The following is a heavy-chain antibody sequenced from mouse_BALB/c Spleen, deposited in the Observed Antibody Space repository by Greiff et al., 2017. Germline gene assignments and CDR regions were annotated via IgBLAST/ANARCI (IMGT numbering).Heavy chain of an antibody. J-gene: IGHJ2*01. Sequence: QVQLQQSGAELVRPGVSVKISCKGSGYTFTDYAMHWVKQSHAKSLEWIGVISTYYGDASYNQKFKGKATMTVDKSSSTAYMELARLTSEDSAIYYCARSTGGLLRYFDYWGQGTTLTVSS. CDR2: ISTYYGDA. CDR1: GYTFTDYA. V-gene: IGHV1S137*01. D-gene: IGHD1-1*01. CDR3: ARSTGGLLRYFDY.